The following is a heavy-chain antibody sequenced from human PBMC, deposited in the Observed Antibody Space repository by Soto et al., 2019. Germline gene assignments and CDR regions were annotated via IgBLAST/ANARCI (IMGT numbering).Heavy chain of an antibody. CDR1: GFTFGDYS. CDR2: IRSKAYGGTT. CDR3: TYEYCSGGSCSYDAFDV. J-gene: IGHJ3*01. V-gene: IGHV3-49*03. D-gene: IGHD2-15*01. Sequence: GGSLILSCPASGFTFGDYSMSWFRQAPGKGLEWVGFIRSKAYGGTTEYAASVKGRFTISRDDSKSIAYLQMNSLKTEDTAVYYCTYEYCSGGSCSYDAFDVWGQGTMVTVSS.